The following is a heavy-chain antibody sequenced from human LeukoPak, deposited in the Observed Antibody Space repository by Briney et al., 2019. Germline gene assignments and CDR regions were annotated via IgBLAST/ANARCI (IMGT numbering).Heavy chain of an antibody. CDR2: INPNSGGT. V-gene: IGHV1-2*02. J-gene: IGHJ6*03. Sequence: ASVKVSCKASGYTFTGYYMHWVRQAPGQGLEWMGWINPNSGGTNYAQKFQGRVTMTRDTSISTAYMELSRLRSDDTALYYCAREVTIFGVVIIADYYYMDVWGKGTTVTVSS. D-gene: IGHD3-3*01. CDR1: GYTFTGYY. CDR3: AREVTIFGVVIIADYYYMDV.